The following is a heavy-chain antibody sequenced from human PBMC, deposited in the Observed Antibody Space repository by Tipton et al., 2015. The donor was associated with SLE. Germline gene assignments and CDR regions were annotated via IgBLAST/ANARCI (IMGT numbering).Heavy chain of an antibody. J-gene: IGHJ5*02. CDR1: GFTFSSYA. Sequence: GSLRLSCAASGFTFSSYAMSWVRQAPGKGLEWVSAISGSGGSTYYADSVKGRFTISRDNSKNTLYLQMNSLRAEDTAVYYCATSVYCGDDCYFDWFDPWGQGTLVTVSS. D-gene: IGHD2-21*01. V-gene: IGHV3-23*01. CDR2: ISGSGGST. CDR3: ATSVYCGDDCYFDWFDP.